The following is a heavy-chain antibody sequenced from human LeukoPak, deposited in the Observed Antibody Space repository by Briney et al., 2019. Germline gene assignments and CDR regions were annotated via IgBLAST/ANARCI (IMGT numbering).Heavy chain of an antibody. J-gene: IGHJ4*02. CDR1: GGSFSGYY. CDR3: ARAAGLYFDY. D-gene: IGHD6-25*01. Sequence: PSETLSLTCAVYGGSFSGYYWSWIRQPPGKGLEWIGEINHSGSTNYNPSLKSRVTISVDTSKNQFSLKLSSVTAADTAVYYCARAAGLYFDYWGQGTLVTVSS. CDR2: INHSGST. V-gene: IGHV4-34*01.